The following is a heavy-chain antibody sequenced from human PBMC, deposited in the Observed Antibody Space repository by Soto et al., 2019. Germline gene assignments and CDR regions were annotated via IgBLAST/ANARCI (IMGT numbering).Heavy chain of an antibody. CDR1: GFTFSSHE. CDR3: ARDQQLGSIYYYHGMGV. V-gene: IGHV3-48*03. J-gene: IGHJ6*02. CDR2: ISSSGSTI. D-gene: IGHD6-13*01. Sequence: GGSLRLSCAASGFTFSSHEMNWVRQAPGKGLEWVSYISSSGSTIYYADSVKGRFTISRDNAKNSLYLQMNSLRAEDTAVYYCARDQQLGSIYYYHGMGVWGQGTTVTV.